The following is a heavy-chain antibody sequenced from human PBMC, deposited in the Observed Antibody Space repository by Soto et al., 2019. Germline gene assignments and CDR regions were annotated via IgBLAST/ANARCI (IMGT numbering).Heavy chain of an antibody. CDR3: ARLYGYCIRNSCHGHYDMDV. V-gene: IGHV4-39*01. CDR1: SESVSSSSYT. Sequence: TSETLSLTCTVSSESVSSSSYTWSWIRQPPGKGPEWIGSIYSSGSTYYNPSLNSRVTVSVDTSKNQFSLKVTSVTAADTAVYYCARLYGYCIRNSCHGHYDMDVWGQGTTVTVS. CDR2: IYSSGST. J-gene: IGHJ6*02. D-gene: IGHD2-2*01.